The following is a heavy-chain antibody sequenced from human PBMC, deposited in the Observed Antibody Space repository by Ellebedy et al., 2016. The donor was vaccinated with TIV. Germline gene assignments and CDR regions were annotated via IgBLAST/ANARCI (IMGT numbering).Heavy chain of an antibody. CDR1: GFTFSSYG. V-gene: IGHV3-33*08. CDR3: ARGAPNAWYNDY. D-gene: IGHD1-14*01. CDR2: IWYDGSNK. Sequence: PGGSLRLSCAASGFTFSSYGMHWVRQAPGKGLEWVAVIWYDGSNKYYADSVKGRFTCSRDNAKNTVYLQMNSLRDEDTAVYYCARGAPNAWYNDYWGQGTLVTVSS. J-gene: IGHJ4*02.